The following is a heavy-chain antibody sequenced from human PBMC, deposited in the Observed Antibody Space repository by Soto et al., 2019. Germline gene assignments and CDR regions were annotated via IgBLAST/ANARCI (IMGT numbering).Heavy chain of an antibody. CDR3: ARVASDYINSVDH. D-gene: IGHD4-4*01. CDR2: IGGSGGNR. V-gene: IGHV3-23*01. J-gene: IGHJ4*02. Sequence: EVQLLESGGGFVHPGGSLRLSCEASGFPFNAYAMPWVRQAQGRGREWVSAIGGSGGNRYYAASVRGRFTISRDNSKDTVDLQMNSLRVEDTAVYYCARVASDYINSVDHWGQGILVTVSS. CDR1: GFPFNAYA.